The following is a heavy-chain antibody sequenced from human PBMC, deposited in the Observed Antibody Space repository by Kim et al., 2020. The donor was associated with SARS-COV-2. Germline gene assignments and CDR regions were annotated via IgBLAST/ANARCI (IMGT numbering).Heavy chain of an antibody. V-gene: IGHV3-23*01. CDR3: ANGGAYYDSSGYYYGPPALRGYFDY. Sequence: GGSLRLSCAASGFTFSSYAMSWVRQTPGKGLEWVSLISGSGGSTYYADSVKGRFTISRDNSKNMLYLQMNSLRDEDTAVYYCANGGAYYDSSGYYYGPPALRGYFDYWGQGTLVTVSS. J-gene: IGHJ4*02. D-gene: IGHD3-22*01. CDR1: GFTFSSYA. CDR2: ISGSGGST.